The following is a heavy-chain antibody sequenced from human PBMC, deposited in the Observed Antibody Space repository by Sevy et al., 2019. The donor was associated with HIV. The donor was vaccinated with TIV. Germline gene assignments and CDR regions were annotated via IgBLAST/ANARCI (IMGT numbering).Heavy chain of an antibody. D-gene: IGHD3-10*01. J-gene: IGHJ6*02. CDR3: AKDFGLRVVTMVQGIGYYYYYGMDV. V-gene: IGHV3-30*02. CDR2: IRYDGSNK. CDR1: GFTFSSYG. Sequence: GGSLRLSCAASGFTFSSYGMHWVRQAPGKGLEWVAFIRYDGSNKYYADSVKGRFTISRDNSKNTLYLQMNSLRAEDTAVYYCAKDFGLRVVTMVQGIGYYYYYGMDVWGQGTTVTVSS.